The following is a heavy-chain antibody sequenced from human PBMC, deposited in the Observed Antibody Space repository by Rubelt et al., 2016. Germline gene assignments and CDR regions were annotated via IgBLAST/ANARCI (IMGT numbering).Heavy chain of an antibody. V-gene: IGHV3-23*01. J-gene: IGHJ5*02. Sequence: GRFTISRDNSKNTLYLQMNSLRAEDTAVYYCAKRAVAGYIPGNNWFDPWGQGTLVTVSS. CDR3: AKRAVAGYIPGNNWFDP. D-gene: IGHD6-19*01.